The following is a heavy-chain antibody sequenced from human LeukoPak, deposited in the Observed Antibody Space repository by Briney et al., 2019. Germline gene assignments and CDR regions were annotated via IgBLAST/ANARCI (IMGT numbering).Heavy chain of an antibody. J-gene: IGHJ6*03. CDR2: MNPNSGNT. Sequence: GASVKVSCKASGYTFTSYDINWVRQATGQGLEWMGWMNPNSGNTSYAQKFQGRVTITRNTSISTAYMELSSLRSEDTAVYYCARYYYYYMDVWGKGTTVTVSS. V-gene: IGHV1-8*03. CDR1: GYTFTSYD. CDR3: ARYYYYYMDV.